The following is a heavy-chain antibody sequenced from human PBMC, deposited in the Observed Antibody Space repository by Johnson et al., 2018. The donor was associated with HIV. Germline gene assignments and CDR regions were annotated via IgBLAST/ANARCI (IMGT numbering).Heavy chain of an antibody. CDR2: ISYDGSNK. V-gene: IGHV3-30-3*01. J-gene: IGHJ3*02. Sequence: QMQLVESGGGVVQPGRSLRLSCAASGFTFSSYSMHWVRQAPGKGLEWVAVISYDGSNKYYADSVKGRFTISRDNSKNTLYLQMNSLRAEDTAVYYCASELWIRLDAFDILGQGTMVTVSS. CDR1: GFTFSSYS. D-gene: IGHD5-12*01. CDR3: ASELWIRLDAFDI.